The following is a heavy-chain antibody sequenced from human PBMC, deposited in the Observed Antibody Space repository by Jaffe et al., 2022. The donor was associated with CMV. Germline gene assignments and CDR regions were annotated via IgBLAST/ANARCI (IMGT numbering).Heavy chain of an antibody. D-gene: IGHD6-13*01. V-gene: IGHV3-21*01. Sequence: EVQLVESGGGLVKPGGSLRLSCAASGFTFSSYSMNWVRQAPGKGLEWVSSISSSSSYIYYADSVKGRFTISRDNAKNSLYLQMNSLRAEDTAVYYCAREGFSSSWTSYYYYGMDVWGQGTTVTVSS. CDR3: AREGFSSSWTSYYYYGMDV. CDR1: GFTFSSYS. J-gene: IGHJ6*02. CDR2: ISSSSSYI.